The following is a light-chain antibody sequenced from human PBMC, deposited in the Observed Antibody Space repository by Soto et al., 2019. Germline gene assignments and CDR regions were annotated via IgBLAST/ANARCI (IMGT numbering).Light chain of an antibody. CDR2: KAS. J-gene: IGKJ1*01. CDR1: QSIGNG. Sequence: DIQMTQSPSTLSASVGDRVTITCRASQSIGNGLAWYQQKQGKAPELVINKASSLDPGVPSRFSGSGSGTEFTLTIGCLQLDDFATYYCQQYSTSPRTFGQGTKVDIK. V-gene: IGKV1-5*03. CDR3: QQYSTSPRT.